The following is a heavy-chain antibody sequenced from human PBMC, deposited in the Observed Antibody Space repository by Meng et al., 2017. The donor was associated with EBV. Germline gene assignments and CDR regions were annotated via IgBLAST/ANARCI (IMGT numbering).Heavy chain of an antibody. J-gene: IGHJ4*02. D-gene: IGHD6-6*01. CDR2: IYWDDDK. CDR3: AHIIAARPFDY. CDR1: GFSLSTRGVG. V-gene: IGHV2-5*02. Sequence: QISLKESGPTLVKPTQTLTLTCTFSGFSLSTRGVGVGWIRQPPGKALEWLALIYWDDDKRYSPSLKSRLTITKETSKNQVVLTMTNMDPVDAATYYCAHIIAARPFDYWGQGTLVTVSS.